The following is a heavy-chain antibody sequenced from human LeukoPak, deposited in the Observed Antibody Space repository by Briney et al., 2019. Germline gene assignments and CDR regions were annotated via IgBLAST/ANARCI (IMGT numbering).Heavy chain of an antibody. CDR2: INDSGRT. J-gene: IGHJ4*02. D-gene: IGHD6-19*01. CDR1: GGSFSGYY. V-gene: IGHV4-34*01. CDR3: ARRLWDTSGWYFDY. Sequence: SETLSLTCAVYGGSFSGYYWSWVRQPPGKGLEWIGEINDSGRTNYNPSLKSRVTISVDTSKNQFSLKLSFVTAADTAVYYCARRLWDTSGWYFDYWGQGRLVAVSS.